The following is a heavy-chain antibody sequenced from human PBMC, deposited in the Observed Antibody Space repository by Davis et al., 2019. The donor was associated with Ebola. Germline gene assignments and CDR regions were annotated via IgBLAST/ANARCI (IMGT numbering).Heavy chain of an antibody. CDR1: GFTFSSYG. CDR3: AKSGLSFGVVKYHYGMDV. CDR2: IWYDGSNK. D-gene: IGHD3-3*01. Sequence: GGSLRLSCAASGFTFSSYGMHWVRQAPGKGLEWVAVIWYDGSNKYYADSMKGRFTISRDNSKKTLYLQMNSLRAEDTAVYYCAKSGLSFGVVKYHYGMDVWGKGTTVTVSS. J-gene: IGHJ6*04. V-gene: IGHV3-33*06.